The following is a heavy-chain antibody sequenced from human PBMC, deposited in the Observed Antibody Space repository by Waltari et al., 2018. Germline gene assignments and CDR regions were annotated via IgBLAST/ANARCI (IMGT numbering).Heavy chain of an antibody. CDR2: RYTRGST. V-gene: IGHV4-4*07. D-gene: IGHD6-19*01. J-gene: IGHJ4*02. CDR1: GGSISSYY. CDR3: ASIGYSSGWYYFDY. Sequence: QVQLQESGPGLVKPSETLSLTCTVSGGSISSYYWSWIRQPAGKGLEWSGRRYTRGSTNYTPSLKSRVTMSVDTAKNQCSLKLSSVTAADTAVYYCASIGYSSGWYYFDYWGQGTLVTVSS.